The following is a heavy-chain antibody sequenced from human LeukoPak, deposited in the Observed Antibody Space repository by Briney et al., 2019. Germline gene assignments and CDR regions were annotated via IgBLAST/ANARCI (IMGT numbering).Heavy chain of an antibody. Sequence: SETLSLTCTVSGGSISSYYWSWIRQPPGKGLEWIGYIYYSGSTNYNPSLKSRVTISVDTSKNQFSLKLSSVTAADTAVYYCARVALRVDIVVVPAAMLVWFDPWGQGTLVTVSS. CDR2: IYYSGST. CDR1: GGSISSYY. V-gene: IGHV4-59*01. CDR3: ARVALRVDIVVVPAAMLVWFDP. D-gene: IGHD2-2*03. J-gene: IGHJ5*02.